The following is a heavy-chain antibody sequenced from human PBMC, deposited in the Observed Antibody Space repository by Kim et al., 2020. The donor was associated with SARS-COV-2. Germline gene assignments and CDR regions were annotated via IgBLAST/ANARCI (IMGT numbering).Heavy chain of an antibody. J-gene: IGHJ6*03. CDR3: ARRGRDYYIDV. V-gene: IGHV3-23*01. D-gene: IGHD3-10*01. CDR1: GFTFSSFG. Sequence: GGSLRLSCAPSGFTFSSFGMSWVRQAPGKGLEWVSAIRNSGDNTYHADSVKGRFTTSRDNSKKTLYLQMNSLRAEDTATYYCARRGRDYYIDVWGKGTTVTVSS. CDR2: IRNSGDNT.